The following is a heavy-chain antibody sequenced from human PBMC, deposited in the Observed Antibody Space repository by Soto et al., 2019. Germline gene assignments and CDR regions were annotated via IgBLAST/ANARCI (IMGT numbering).Heavy chain of an antibody. J-gene: IGHJ6*04. V-gene: IGHV1-46*01. CDR2: INPSGGST. Sequence: ASVKVSCKASGYTFTSYYMHWVRQAPGQGLEWMGIINPSGGSTSYAQKFQGRVTMTRDTSTSTVYMELSSLRSEDTAVYYCARDMGGTPGYYYYYGMDVGGKGTRVTVPS. D-gene: IGHD3-16*01. CDR1: GYTFTSYY. CDR3: ARDMGGTPGYYYYYGMDV.